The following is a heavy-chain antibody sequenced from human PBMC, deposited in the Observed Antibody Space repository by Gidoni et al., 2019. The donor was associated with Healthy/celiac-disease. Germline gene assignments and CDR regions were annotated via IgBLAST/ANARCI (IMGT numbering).Heavy chain of an antibody. Sequence: EVQLVQSGAEVKKPGESRKIYCKGSGYSFTSYWNGWVRQMPGKGLEWMGIISPGDSDTRYSPSFQGQVTISADKSISTAYLQWSSLKASDTAMYYCARRDLRYLGDYGMDVWGQGTTVTVSS. D-gene: IGHD3-9*01. CDR3: ARRDLRYLGDYGMDV. CDR1: GYSFTSYW. CDR2: ISPGDSDT. J-gene: IGHJ6*02. V-gene: IGHV5-51*03.